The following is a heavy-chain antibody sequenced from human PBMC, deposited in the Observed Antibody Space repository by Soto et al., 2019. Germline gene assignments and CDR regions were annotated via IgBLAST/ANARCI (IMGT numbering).Heavy chain of an antibody. Sequence: PSETLSLTCAVSGDSIKTETWWSWLRQLPGTGLEWIGEIKHTGDANANPALRSRVSMSVDRTKNQFFLNLRSVRAEDTAVYYCARDGCSGSNCLNWFDPWGQGTLVTVSS. V-gene: IGHV4-4*02. CDR2: IKHTGDA. D-gene: IGHD2-15*01. CDR1: GDSIKTETW. J-gene: IGHJ5*02. CDR3: ARDGCSGSNCLNWFDP.